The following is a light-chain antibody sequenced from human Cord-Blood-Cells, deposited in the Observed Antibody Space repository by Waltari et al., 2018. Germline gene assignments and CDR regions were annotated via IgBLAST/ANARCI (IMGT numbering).Light chain of an antibody. J-gene: IGLJ1*01. CDR3: SSYTSSSTYV. CDR1: SSDVRGYNY. CDR2: EVS. Sequence: QSALTQPASVSGSPGQSIPISCTGTSSDVRGYNYVSWYQQHPGKAPKLMIYEVSNRPSGVSNRFSGSKSGNTASLTISGLQAEDEADYYCSSYTSSSTYVFGTGTKVTVL. V-gene: IGLV2-14*01.